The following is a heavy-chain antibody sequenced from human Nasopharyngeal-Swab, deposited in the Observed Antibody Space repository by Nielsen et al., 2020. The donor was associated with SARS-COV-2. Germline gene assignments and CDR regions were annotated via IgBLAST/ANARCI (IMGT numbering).Heavy chain of an antibody. CDR2: IIPIFGTA. Sequence: SVQVSCKASGGTFSSYAISWVRQAPGQGLVWMGGIIPIFGTANYAQKFQGRVTITADESTSTSYMELSSLRSEDAAVYYCARYSSSWLYYYGMDVWGQGTTVTVSS. CDR1: GGTFSSYA. J-gene: IGHJ6*02. V-gene: IGHV1-69*13. D-gene: IGHD6-13*01. CDR3: ARYSSSWLYYYGMDV.